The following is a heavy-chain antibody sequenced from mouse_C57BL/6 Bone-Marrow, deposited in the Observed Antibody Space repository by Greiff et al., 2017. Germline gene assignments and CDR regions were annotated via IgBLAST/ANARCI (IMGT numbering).Heavy chain of an antibody. CDR1: GYTFTSYW. CDR3: ARGNYGIIWGDY. CDR2: IDPYDSNT. J-gene: IGHJ2*01. Sequence: QVQLQQSGAELVRPGTSVKLSCEASGYTFTSYWMHWVKQRPGQGLEWIGEIDPYDSNTKYNQKFKGKATLTADTSSSTAYMQLSSLTSEYSAVYFCARGNYGIIWGDYWGQGTTLTVSS. D-gene: IGHD1-1*01. V-gene: IGHV1-59*01.